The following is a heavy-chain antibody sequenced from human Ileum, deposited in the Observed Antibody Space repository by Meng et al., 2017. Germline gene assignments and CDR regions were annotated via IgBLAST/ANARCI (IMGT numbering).Heavy chain of an antibody. CDR1: GYTFTGYY. CDR2: INPNSGGT. V-gene: IGHV1-2*06. J-gene: IGHJ4*02. D-gene: IGHD3-16*01. Sequence: QVRRAQSGEEVKKPGASVKVSCKASGYTFTGYYMHWVRQAPGQGLEWMGRINPNSGGTNYAQKFQGRVTMTRDTSISTAYMELSRLRSDDTAVYYCARGQNYDYVWGHWGQGTLVTVSS. CDR3: ARGQNYDYVWGH.